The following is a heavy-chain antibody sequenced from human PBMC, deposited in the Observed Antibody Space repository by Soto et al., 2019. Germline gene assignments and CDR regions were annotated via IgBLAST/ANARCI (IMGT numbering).Heavy chain of an antibody. Sequence: ASVKVSCKASGYTFTTHGISWVRQAPGQGLEWMGWISPYNGKTTYAQKVQGRVTMTTDTSTSTAYMELRGLRSDDTAVYYCARVDDYVWGSFRPWGQGTQVTFSS. D-gene: IGHD3-16*02. CDR2: ISPYNGKT. CDR1: GYTFTTHG. CDR3: ARVDDYVWGSFRP. J-gene: IGHJ4*02. V-gene: IGHV1-18*04.